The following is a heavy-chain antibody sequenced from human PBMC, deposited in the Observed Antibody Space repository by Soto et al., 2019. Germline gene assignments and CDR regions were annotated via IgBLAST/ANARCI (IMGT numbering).Heavy chain of an antibody. V-gene: IGHV1-69*01. Sequence: QVQLVQSGAEVKKPGSSVKVSCKASGGTFSSYAISWVRQAPGQGLEWMGGIIPIFGTANYAQKFQGRVTITADESTITAYMELSSLRSEDTAVYYCARTMYYDFWSGYSILAYWGQGTLVTVSS. CDR1: GGTFSSYA. D-gene: IGHD3-3*01. CDR2: IIPIFGTA. J-gene: IGHJ4*02. CDR3: ARTMYYDFWSGYSILAY.